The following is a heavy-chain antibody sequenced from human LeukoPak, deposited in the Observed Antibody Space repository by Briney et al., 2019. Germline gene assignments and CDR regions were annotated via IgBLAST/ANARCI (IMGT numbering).Heavy chain of an antibody. CDR3: ASLGPDY. CDR1: GFIFSDHW. V-gene: IGHV3-7*03. J-gene: IGHJ4*02. CDR2: IKKDGSEK. Sequence: GGSLRLSCAASGFIFSDHWMSWVRQAPGKGLEWVANIKKDGSEKYYVDSVKGRFTMSRDNAKNSLYLQMNSLRAEDTAVYYCASLGPDYWGQGTLVTVSS. D-gene: IGHD3-10*01.